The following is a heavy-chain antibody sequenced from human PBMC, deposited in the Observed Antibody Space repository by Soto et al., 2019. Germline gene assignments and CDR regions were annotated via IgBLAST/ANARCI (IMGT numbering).Heavy chain of an antibody. D-gene: IGHD6-13*01. CDR3: ARKSATGTNCFDF. Sequence: VQLVESGGGLVQPGGSLRLSCAASGFTFSTYAMHWVRQAPAKGLEWVAVISYDGDNDYYAGSVKGRFTISRDNSKYTLYLQMNSLGAEDTAVYYCARKSATGTNCFDFWGQGTLVTVSS. J-gene: IGHJ4*02. CDR1: GFTFSTYA. CDR2: ISYDGDND. V-gene: IGHV3-30-3*01.